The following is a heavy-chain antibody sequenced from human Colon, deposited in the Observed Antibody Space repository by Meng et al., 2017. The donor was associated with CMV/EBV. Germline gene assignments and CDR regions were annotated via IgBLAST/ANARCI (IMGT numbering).Heavy chain of an antibody. CDR2: ISSAGIYT. J-gene: IGHJ5*02. D-gene: IGHD2-2*01. CDR1: RFMFSNDW. V-gene: IGHV3-21*01. Sequence: GGSLRLSCVASRFMFSNDWKIWVRQAPGKGLGWISTISSAGIYTYYADSVKGRFTISRDNAKSSLYLQMNSLRAEDTAVYYCSRGQDFVVVPTPKNFFDPWGQGTLVTVS. CDR3: SRGQDFVVVPTPKNFFDP.